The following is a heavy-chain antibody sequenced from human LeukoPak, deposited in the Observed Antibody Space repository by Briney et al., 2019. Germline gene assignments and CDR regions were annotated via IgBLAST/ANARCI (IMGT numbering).Heavy chain of an antibody. D-gene: IGHD3-22*01. CDR1: GYTFTGYY. CDR2: INPNSGGT. CDR3: ARLLGDSSGYYWGFDY. J-gene: IGHJ4*02. V-gene: IGHV1-2*02. Sequence: ASVKVSCKASGYTFTGYYMHWVRHAPGQGLEWMGWINPNSGGTNYAQKFQGRVTMTRDTSISTAYMELSRLRSDDTAVYYCARLLGDSSGYYWGFDYWGQGTLVTVSS.